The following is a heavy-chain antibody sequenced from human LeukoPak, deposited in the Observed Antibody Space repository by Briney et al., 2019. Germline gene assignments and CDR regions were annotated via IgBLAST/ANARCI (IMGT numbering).Heavy chain of an antibody. J-gene: IGHJ4*02. CDR1: RFTFSSYT. D-gene: IGHD4-17*01. V-gene: IGHV3-21*01. CDR3: TRGSYGDYEH. Sequence: AGGSLRLSCSASRFTFSSYTMNWVRQAPGKGLEWVSSIDPSSTYIYYADSVKGRFTISRDNAQNSLYLQMNSLRAEDTAVYYCTRGSYGDYEHWGQGTLVTVSS. CDR2: IDPSSTYI.